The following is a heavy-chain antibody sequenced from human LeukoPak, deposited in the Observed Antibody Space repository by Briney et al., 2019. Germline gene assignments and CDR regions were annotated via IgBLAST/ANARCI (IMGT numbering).Heavy chain of an antibody. CDR1: GYTFTGYY. Sequence: ASVKVSCKASGYTFTGYYMHWVRQAPGQGLEWMGWINPNSGGTNYAQKFQGRVTMTRDTSISTAYMELSRLRSDDTAVYYCARGRNPNPRYYFDYWGQGTLVTVSS. D-gene: IGHD2/OR15-2a*01. V-gene: IGHV1-2*02. CDR3: ARGRNPNPRYYFDY. J-gene: IGHJ4*02. CDR2: INPNSGGT.